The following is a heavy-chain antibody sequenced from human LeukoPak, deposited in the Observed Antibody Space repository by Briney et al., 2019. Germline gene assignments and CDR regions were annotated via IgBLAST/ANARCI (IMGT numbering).Heavy chain of an antibody. CDR1: GFTFNNYW. Sequence: GGSLKLSCAASGFTFNNYWMHWVRQAPGKGLVGVSRINTDGSITNYADSVKGRFTISRDNAKNTLFLQMNSLRAEDTAVYYCARSFDYWGQGTLVTVSS. J-gene: IGHJ4*02. V-gene: IGHV3-74*01. CDR3: ARSFDY. CDR2: INTDGSIT.